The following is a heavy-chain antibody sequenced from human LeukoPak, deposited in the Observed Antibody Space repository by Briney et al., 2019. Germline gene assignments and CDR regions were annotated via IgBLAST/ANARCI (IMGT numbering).Heavy chain of an antibody. Sequence: SETLSLTCAVYGGSFSGYYWSWLRQPPGRGLEWIGEINHSGSTNYNPSLKSRVTISVDTSKNQFSLKLSSVTAADTAVYYCARGYCSSTSCYRSKGFDYWGQGTLVTVSS. CDR3: ARGYCSSTSCYRSKGFDY. J-gene: IGHJ4*02. CDR2: INHSGST. CDR1: GGSFSGYY. V-gene: IGHV4-34*01. D-gene: IGHD2-2*01.